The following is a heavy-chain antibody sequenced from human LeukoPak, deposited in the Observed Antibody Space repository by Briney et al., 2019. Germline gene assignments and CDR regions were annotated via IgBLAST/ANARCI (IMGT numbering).Heavy chain of an antibody. V-gene: IGHV4-34*01. CDR3: ARGLRYSSSWYDY. CDR2: INHSGST. Sequence: SETLSLTCAVYGGSFSGYYWSWIRQPPGKGLEWIGEINHSGSTNYNPSLKSRVTISVDTSKNQFSLKLGSVTAADTAVYYCARGLRYSSSWYDYWGQGTLVTVSS. D-gene: IGHD6-13*01. J-gene: IGHJ4*02. CDR1: GGSFSGYY.